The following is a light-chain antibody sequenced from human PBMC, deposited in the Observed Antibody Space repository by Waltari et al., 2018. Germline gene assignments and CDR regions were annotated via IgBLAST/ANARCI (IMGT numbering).Light chain of an antibody. CDR2: DVS. Sequence: QSALTQPPSASGSPGQSVTISCTGTSSDVGGYNCVSWYQQHPGKAPKLMIYDVSKRPSGVPDRCPGSKSGNTAYLTGSGLQAEDEADYYCNSYAGSNSVLFGAGTKLTVL. V-gene: IGLV2-8*01. CDR3: NSYAGSNSVL. CDR1: SSDVGGYNC. J-gene: IGLJ2*01.